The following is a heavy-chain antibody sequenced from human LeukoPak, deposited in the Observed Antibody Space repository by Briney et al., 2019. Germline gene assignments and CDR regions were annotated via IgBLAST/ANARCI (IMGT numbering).Heavy chain of an antibody. CDR3: ARFSRYSSNYYYMDV. Sequence: PGGSLRLSCAASGFTFSNYWMSWVRQAPGKGLEWVANIKEDGSEKYYVDSVKGRFTISRDNAKNSLSLQVNSLSAEDTAVYYCARFSRYSSNYYYMDVWGKGTTVTVSS. D-gene: IGHD6-13*01. CDR2: IKEDGSEK. CDR1: GFTFSNYW. V-gene: IGHV3-7*01. J-gene: IGHJ6*03.